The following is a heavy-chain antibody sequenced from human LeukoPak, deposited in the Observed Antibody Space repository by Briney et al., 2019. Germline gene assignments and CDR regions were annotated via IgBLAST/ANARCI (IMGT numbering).Heavy chain of an antibody. Sequence: PPETLSLTCTVSGGSISSYYWSWIRQPPGKGLEWIGYIYTSGSTNYNPSLKSRVTISVDTSKNQFSLKLSSVTVADTAVYYCARHVGCSSTSCYPGYGFDPWGQGTLVTVSS. V-gene: IGHV4-4*09. CDR3: ARHVGCSSTSCYPGYGFDP. CDR2: IYTSGST. D-gene: IGHD2-2*01. CDR1: GGSISSYY. J-gene: IGHJ5*02.